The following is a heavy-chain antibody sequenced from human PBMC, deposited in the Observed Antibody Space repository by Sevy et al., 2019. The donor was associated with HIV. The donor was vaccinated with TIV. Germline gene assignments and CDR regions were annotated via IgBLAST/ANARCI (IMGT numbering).Heavy chain of an antibody. CDR1: GFSLSTSGVG. Sequence: SGPTLLKPTQTLTLTCTFSGFSLSTSGVGVGWIRQPPGKALEWLSLIYWDDDKLYSTSLKSWITITKDTSNNQVVLTMNNIDPVDTATYSCAPSLSDYSYDSSGYSFDSWGQGTLVTVSS. D-gene: IGHD3-22*01. CDR3: APSLSDYSYDSSGYSFDS. J-gene: IGHJ4*02. CDR2: IYWDDDK. V-gene: IGHV2-5*02.